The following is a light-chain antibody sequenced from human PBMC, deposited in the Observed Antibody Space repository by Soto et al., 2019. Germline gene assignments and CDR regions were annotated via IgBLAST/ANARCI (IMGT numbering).Light chain of an antibody. CDR3: HQLFAYPLT. CDR1: QGISSY. J-gene: IGKJ4*01. V-gene: IGKV1-9*01. CDR2: AAS. Sequence: IQLTQSPSSLSASVGDRVTVTCRAGQGISSYLAWYQQKPGKAPKLLIFAASTLQSGVPSRFSGSGSGTDFTLTISSLQPEDSATYYCHQLFAYPLTFGGGTKVDIK.